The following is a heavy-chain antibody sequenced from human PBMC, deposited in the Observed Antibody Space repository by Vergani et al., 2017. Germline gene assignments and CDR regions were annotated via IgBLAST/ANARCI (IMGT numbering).Heavy chain of an antibody. J-gene: IGHJ6*02. CDR2: ITPFFPTG. CDR3: ASPRTAENLPKPLYYFYGLDV. CDR1: GYTFTSYS. D-gene: IGHD1-1*01. V-gene: IGHV1-69*13. Sequence: QVQLVQSGAEVKKPGASVKVSCKASGYTFTSYSVSWLRQAPGQGPEWMGGITPFFPTGHYAQKFQGRVTIPADESATTVYMELSSLRSEDTAVYYCASPRTAENLPKPLYYFYGLDVWGQGTTVTVSS.